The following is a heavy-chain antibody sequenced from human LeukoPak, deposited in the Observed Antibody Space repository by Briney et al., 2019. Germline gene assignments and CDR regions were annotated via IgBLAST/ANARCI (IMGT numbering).Heavy chain of an antibody. Sequence: ASVKVSCKASGGTFSSYAISWVRQAPGQGLEWMGRIIPIFGTANYAQKFQGRVTITTDESTSTAYMELSSLRSEDTAVYYCARQNIAARDWFDYWGQGTLVTVSS. CDR1: GGTFSSYA. V-gene: IGHV1-69*05. D-gene: IGHD6-6*01. CDR3: ARQNIAARDWFDY. CDR2: IIPIFGTA. J-gene: IGHJ4*02.